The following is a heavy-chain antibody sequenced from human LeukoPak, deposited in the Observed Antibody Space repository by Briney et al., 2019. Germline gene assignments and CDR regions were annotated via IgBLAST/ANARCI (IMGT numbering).Heavy chain of an antibody. Sequence: GGSLRLSCAASGFTFSSYSMNWVRKAPGKGLEWVSYISSSSTIYYADSVKGRFTISRDNAKNSLYLQMNSLRAEDTALYHCARTRIAVAGSYYFDYWGQGTLVTVSS. D-gene: IGHD6-19*01. CDR2: ISSSSTI. CDR1: GFTFSSYS. J-gene: IGHJ4*02. V-gene: IGHV3-48*04. CDR3: ARTRIAVAGSYYFDY.